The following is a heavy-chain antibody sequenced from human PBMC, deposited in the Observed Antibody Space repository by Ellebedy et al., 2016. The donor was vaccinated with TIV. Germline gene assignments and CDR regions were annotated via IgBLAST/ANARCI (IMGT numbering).Heavy chain of an antibody. D-gene: IGHD3-10*01. CDR1: GDSFRGNY. V-gene: IGHV4-39*01. J-gene: IGHJ5*02. Sequence: SETLSLTCAVYGDSFRGNYWSWIRQPPGKGLEWIGSIYYTGSTFYNPSLKSRVTISVDTSKSQFSLRLTSVTAADTAVYYCARWFGELLYVRWFDPWGQGTLVTVST. CDR2: IYYTGST. CDR3: ARWFGELLYVRWFDP.